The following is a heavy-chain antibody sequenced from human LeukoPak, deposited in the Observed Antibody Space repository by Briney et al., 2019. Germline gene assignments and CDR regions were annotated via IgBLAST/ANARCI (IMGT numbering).Heavy chain of an antibody. CDR2: ISGSGGST. V-gene: IGHV3-23*01. Sequence: AGSLRLSSAASGFTFSSYAMSWDRQAPGKGLEWVSAISGSGGSTYYADSVKGRFTISRDNSKNTLYLQMNSLRAEDSAVYYCAKDYSSGWFDYWGRGTLVTVSS. D-gene: IGHD6-19*01. CDR1: GFTFSSYA. CDR3: AKDYSSGWFDY. J-gene: IGHJ5*01.